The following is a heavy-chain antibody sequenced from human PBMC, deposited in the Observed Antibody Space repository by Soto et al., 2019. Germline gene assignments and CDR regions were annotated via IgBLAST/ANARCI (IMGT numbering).Heavy chain of an antibody. CDR1: GFTFSDYY. CDR2: ISSSSSYT. CDR3: ARQEATTVGYFDY. D-gene: IGHD5-12*01. V-gene: IGHV3-11*06. J-gene: IGHJ4*02. Sequence: GGSLRLSCGASGFTFSDYYMSWIRQAPGKGLEWVSYISSSSSYTRFADSVKGRFTISRDNAKKLLYLQMNSLRDEDTAVYYCARQEATTVGYFDYWGQGTLVTVSS.